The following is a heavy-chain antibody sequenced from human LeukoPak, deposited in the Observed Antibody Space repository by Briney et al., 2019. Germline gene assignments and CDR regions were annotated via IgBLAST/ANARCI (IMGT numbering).Heavy chain of an antibody. Sequence: PSETLSLTCAVSNYAITSGYFWGWIRQPPGKGLEWIASIYHSGTTYYNPSLRNRVTLFVDTSKNQFSLKLTSLTAADTAVYYCARDGVFHDSDGYSFDYWGQGTLVTVSS. D-gene: IGHD3-22*01. CDR3: ARDGVFHDSDGYSFDY. J-gene: IGHJ4*02. CDR2: IYHSGTT. CDR1: NYAITSGYF. V-gene: IGHV4-38-2*02.